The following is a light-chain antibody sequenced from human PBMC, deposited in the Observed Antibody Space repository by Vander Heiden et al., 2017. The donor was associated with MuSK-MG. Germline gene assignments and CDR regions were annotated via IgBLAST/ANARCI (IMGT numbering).Light chain of an antibody. V-gene: IGKV1-39*01. J-gene: IGKJ4*01. CDR3: QQSYSAPRT. CDR2: AAS. Sequence: DIQMTQSPSSLSASVGDRVTITCRASQSFSSYLNWYQQKPGKAPKLLIYAASRLQSGVPSRFSGSGSGTDFTLTISSLQPEDFATYYCQQSYSAPRTFGGGTKVEIK. CDR1: QSFSSY.